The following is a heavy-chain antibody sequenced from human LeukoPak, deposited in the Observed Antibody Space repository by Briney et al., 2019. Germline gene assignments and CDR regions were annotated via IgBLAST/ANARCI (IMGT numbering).Heavy chain of an antibody. CDR1: GFTFSSHE. Sequence: GGSLRLSCATSGFTFSSHEMNWVRQAPGKGLEWVSYISPSGSAIYTDSVKGRFTISTDNAKNSLYLQMNSLRAEDTAVYYCARDFDYGDYIDFWGQGTLVAVSS. D-gene: IGHD4/OR15-4a*01. CDR3: ARDFDYGDYIDF. V-gene: IGHV3-48*03. CDR2: ISPSGSAI. J-gene: IGHJ4*02.